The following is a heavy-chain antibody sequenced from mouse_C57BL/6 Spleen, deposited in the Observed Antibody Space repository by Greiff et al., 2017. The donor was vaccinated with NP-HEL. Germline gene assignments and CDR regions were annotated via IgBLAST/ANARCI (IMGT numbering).Heavy chain of an antibody. CDR2: IRSKSNNYAT. V-gene: IGHV10-1*01. CDR3: VTDYGNYDAMDY. J-gene: IGHJ4*01. D-gene: IGHD2-1*01. Sequence: DVKLVESGGGLVQPKGSLKLSCAASGFSFNTYAMNWVRQAPGKGLEWVARIRSKSNNYATYYADSVKDRFTISRDDSESMLYLQMNNLKTEDTAMYYCVTDYGNYDAMDYWGQGTSVTVSS. CDR1: GFSFNTYA.